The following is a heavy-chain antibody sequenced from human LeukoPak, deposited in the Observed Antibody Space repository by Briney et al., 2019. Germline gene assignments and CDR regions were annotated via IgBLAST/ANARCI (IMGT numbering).Heavy chain of an antibody. D-gene: IGHD3-9*01. CDR1: GGSISSGGYS. J-gene: IGHJ3*02. V-gene: IGHV4-30-2*01. Sequence: SQTLSLICAVSGGSISSGGYSWSWIRQPPGKGLEWIGYIYHSGSTYYNPSLKSRVTISVDRSKNQFSLKLSSVTAADTAVYYCARVYDILTGGEAFDIWGQGTMVTVSS. CDR3: ARVYDILTGGEAFDI. CDR2: IYHSGST.